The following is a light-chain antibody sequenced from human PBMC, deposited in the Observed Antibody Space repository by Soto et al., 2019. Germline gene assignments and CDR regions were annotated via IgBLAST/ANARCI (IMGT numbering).Light chain of an antibody. V-gene: IGKV3-20*01. CDR1: QSVSSSY. CDR3: QQYATSPIT. CDR2: GTS. Sequence: EIVWTQSTGTRSLSPGERATLSCRVSQSVSSSYLAWCQQIPGQAPRLLIYGTSTRATGIPVRFSGSGSGTDFTLTISRLEPEDFAVYYCQQYATSPITFGQGTRLEIK. J-gene: IGKJ5*01.